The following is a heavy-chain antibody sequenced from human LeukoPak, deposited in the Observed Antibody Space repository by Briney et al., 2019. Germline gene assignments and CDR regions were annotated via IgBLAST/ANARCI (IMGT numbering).Heavy chain of an antibody. J-gene: IGHJ4*02. V-gene: IGHV3-74*01. D-gene: IGHD4-23*01. CDR3: AKGGGKVQDY. Sequence: GGSLRLSCAASGITISNYWMHWVRQAPGKGLVWVSRISSDGSSTNYGDSVKGRFTISRDNAKNTLYLQMNSLRAEDTAVYYCAKGGGKVQDYWGQGTLVTVSS. CDR2: ISSDGSST. CDR1: GITISNYW.